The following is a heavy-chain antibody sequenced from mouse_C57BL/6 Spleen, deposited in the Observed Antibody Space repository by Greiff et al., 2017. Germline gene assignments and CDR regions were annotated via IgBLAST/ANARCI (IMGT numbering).Heavy chain of an antibody. CDR2: IYPGSGST. CDR3: ARTPLSTTVGADY. Sequence: QVQLQQPGAELVKPGASVKMSCKASGYTFTSYWITWVKQRPGQGLEWIGEIYPGSGSTNYNEKFKSKATLTVDTSSSTAYMQLSSLTSEYAAVYYCARTPLSTTVGADYWGQGTTLTVSS. CDR1: GYTFTSYW. J-gene: IGHJ2*01. D-gene: IGHD1-1*01. V-gene: IGHV1-55*01.